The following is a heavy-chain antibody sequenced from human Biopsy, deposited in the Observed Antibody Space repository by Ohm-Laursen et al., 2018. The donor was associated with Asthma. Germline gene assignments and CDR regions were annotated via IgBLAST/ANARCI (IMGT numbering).Heavy chain of an antibody. CDR3: ARTFHLWSPYHAEHYQL. V-gene: IGHV3-7*01. D-gene: IGHD2-21*01. J-gene: IGHJ1*01. CDR2: IKHDGSEK. Sequence: GSLRLSCTAPGFTFGDYCMSWVRQVPGQGLEWVANIKHDGSEKNHVDSLKGRFTISRDNAKNLLFLQMNSLRAEDTAVYYCARTFHLWSPYHAEHYQLWGQGTLVTVSS. CDR1: GFTFGDYC.